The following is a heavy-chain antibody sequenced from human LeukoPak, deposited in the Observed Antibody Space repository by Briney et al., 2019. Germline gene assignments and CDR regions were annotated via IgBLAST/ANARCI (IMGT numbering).Heavy chain of an antibody. CDR1: GGTFSSYA. D-gene: IGHD6-13*01. CDR2: IIPIFGTA. Sequence: ASVKVSCKASGGTFSSYAISWVRQAPGQGLEWMGGIIPIFGTAIYAQKFQGRVTITADESTSTAYMELSSLRSEDTAVYYCARDRSSSDNAEYFQHWGQGTLVTVSS. V-gene: IGHV1-69*13. CDR3: ARDRSSSDNAEYFQH. J-gene: IGHJ1*01.